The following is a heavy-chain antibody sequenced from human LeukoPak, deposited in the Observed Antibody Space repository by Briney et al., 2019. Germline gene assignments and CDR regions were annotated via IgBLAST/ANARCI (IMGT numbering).Heavy chain of an antibody. CDR3: ARTRGYSGYDLTYYYYGMDV. D-gene: IGHD5-12*01. V-gene: IGHV1-8*01. Sequence: ASVKVSCKASGYTFTSYDINWVRQATGQGLEWMGWMNPNSGNTGYAQKFQGRVTMTRNTSIRTAYMELSSLRSEDTAVYYCARTRGYSGYDLTYYYYGMDVWGQGTTVTVSS. CDR2: MNPNSGNT. CDR1: GYTFTSYD. J-gene: IGHJ6*02.